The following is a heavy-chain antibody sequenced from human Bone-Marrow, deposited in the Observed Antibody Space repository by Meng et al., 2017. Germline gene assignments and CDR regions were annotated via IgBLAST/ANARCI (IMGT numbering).Heavy chain of an antibody. J-gene: IGHJ6*02. Sequence: ASVKVSCKASGYTFTGYYMHWVRQAPGQGLEWMGIINPSGGSTSYAQKFQGRVTMTRDTSTSTVYMELSSLRSEDTAVYYCARETDGDYDYYYGMDVWGQGTTVTVSS. CDR3: ARETDGDYDYYYGMDV. CDR1: GYTFTGYY. CDR2: INPSGGST. V-gene: IGHV1-46*01. D-gene: IGHD4-17*01.